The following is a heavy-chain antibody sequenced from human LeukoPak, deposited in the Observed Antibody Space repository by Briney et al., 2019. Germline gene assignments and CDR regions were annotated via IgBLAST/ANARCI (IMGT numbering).Heavy chain of an antibody. J-gene: IGHJ4*02. Sequence: ASVKVSCKASGYTFTNYGISWVRQAPGQGFEWMGWISGYNAKTEYSQKLQGRVTTTTDTSTSTAYMELRSLTSDDTAVYYCARDIGVSQFDYWGQGTLVTVSS. CDR2: ISGYNAKT. CDR3: ARDIGVSQFDY. V-gene: IGHV1-18*01. D-gene: IGHD3-10*01. CDR1: GYTFTNYG.